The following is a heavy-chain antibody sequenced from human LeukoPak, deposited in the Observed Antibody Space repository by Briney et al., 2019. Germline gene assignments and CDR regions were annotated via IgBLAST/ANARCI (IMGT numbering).Heavy chain of an antibody. Sequence: GGSLRLSCAVSGFTSSNYGMSWVRQAPGKGLEWVSSISDSGGITYYADSVKGRFTISRDNSKNTLYLQMNSLRAEDTAVYYCAKEGVPAAIRRGWFDPWGQGTLVTVSS. J-gene: IGHJ5*02. CDR1: GFTSSNYG. D-gene: IGHD2-2*01. V-gene: IGHV3-23*01. CDR2: ISDSGGIT. CDR3: AKEGVPAAIRRGWFDP.